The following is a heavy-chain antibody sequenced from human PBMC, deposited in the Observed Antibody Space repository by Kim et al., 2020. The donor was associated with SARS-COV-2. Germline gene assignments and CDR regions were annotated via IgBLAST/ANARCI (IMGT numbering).Heavy chain of an antibody. CDR2: IYYSGST. J-gene: IGHJ4*02. CDR1: GGSISSGDYY. CDR3: ARKESGFGDYGSGSLEN. D-gene: IGHD3-10*01. V-gene: IGHV4-30-4*01. Sequence: SETLSLTCTVSGGSISSGDYYWSWIRQPPGKGLEWIGYIYYSGSTYYNPSLKSRVTISVDTSKNQFSLKLSSVTAADTAVYYCARKESGFGDYGSGSLENWGQGTLVTVSS.